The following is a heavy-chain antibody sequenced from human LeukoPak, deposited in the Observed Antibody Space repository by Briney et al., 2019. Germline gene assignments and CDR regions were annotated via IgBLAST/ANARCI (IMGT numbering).Heavy chain of an antibody. CDR3: AKVRDGSGSYYFDY. D-gene: IGHD3-10*01. CDR2: ISGSGGST. V-gene: IGHV3-23*01. J-gene: IGHJ4*02. CDR1: GFTFSSYE. Sequence: QPGGSLRLSCAASGFTFSSYEMNWVRQAPGKGLEWGSSISGSGGSTYYADSVKGRFTISRDSSKNTLYLQMNSLRAEDTAIFYCAKVRDGSGSYYFDYWGQGTLVTVSS.